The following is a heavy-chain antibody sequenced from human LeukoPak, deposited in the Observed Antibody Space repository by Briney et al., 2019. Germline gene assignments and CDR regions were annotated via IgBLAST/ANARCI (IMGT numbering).Heavy chain of an antibody. CDR1: GGSFSGYY. D-gene: IGHD3-22*01. V-gene: IGHV4-34*01. J-gene: IGHJ4*02. CDR2: INHSGST. CDR3: ASLRTDYYDSSGYSIEGAYFDY. Sequence: SETLSLTCAVYGGSFSGYYWSWIRQPPGKGLEWIGEINHSGSTNYNPSLKSRVTISVDTSKNQFSLKLSSVTAADTAVYYCASLRTDYYDSSGYSIEGAYFDYWGQGTLVTVSS.